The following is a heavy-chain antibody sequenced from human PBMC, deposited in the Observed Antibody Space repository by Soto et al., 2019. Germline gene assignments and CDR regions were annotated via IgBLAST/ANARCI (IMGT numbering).Heavy chain of an antibody. Sequence: PGGSLRLSRPASGLTLSDYWRHWVRQAKRKGLEWVSRIKRDGSTTNYADSVKGRFTISRDNAKNTLYLEMNSLRVEDSADYYCARGAINYSYEDVWAEAPPVTVSS. CDR3: ARGAINYSYEDV. CDR2: IKRDGSTT. J-gene: IGHJ6*03. V-gene: IGHV3-74*01. CDR1: GLTLSDYW.